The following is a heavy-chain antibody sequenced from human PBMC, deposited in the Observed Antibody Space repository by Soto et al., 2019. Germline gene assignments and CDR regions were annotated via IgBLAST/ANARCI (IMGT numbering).Heavy chain of an antibody. CDR1: GDSVSSNSAA. CDR3: ARHTRYSSSWGPYYFYGMDV. V-gene: IGHV6-1*01. J-gene: IGHJ6*02. Sequence: PSQTLSLTCAISGDSVSSNSAAWNWIRQSPTRGLKWLGRTYYRTKWYNHYAVSVKSRITINPDTSKKQLFLELNSVTPEDTAVYYCARHTRYSSSWGPYYFYGMDVLCQGTTVTVSS. D-gene: IGHD6-13*01. CDR2: TYYRTKWYN.